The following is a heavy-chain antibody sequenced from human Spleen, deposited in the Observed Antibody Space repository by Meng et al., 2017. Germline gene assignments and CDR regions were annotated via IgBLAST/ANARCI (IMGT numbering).Heavy chain of an antibody. V-gene: IGHV1-18*04. CDR1: GYNFPDYY. CDR2: ISAYNGDT. J-gene: IGHJ4*02. D-gene: IGHD3-10*01. Sequence: ASVKVSCKPSGYNFPDYYIHWVRRAPGQGLEWMGWISAYNGDTKYAQNLQGRLTMTTDTSTSTAYMELRSLRSDDTAYYYCARMGATPLLCFGADYWGQGTLVTVSS. CDR3: ARMGATPLLCFGADY.